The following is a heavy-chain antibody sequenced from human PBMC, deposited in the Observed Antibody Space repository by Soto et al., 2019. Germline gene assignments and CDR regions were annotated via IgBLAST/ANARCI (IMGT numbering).Heavy chain of an antibody. J-gene: IGHJ4*01. Sequence: GGSLRLSCAASGFTFSSYGMHWVRQAPGKGLEWVAVISYDGTIKFYLDSVRGRFSISRDNTNNSLYLQMNSLRAEDTAVYYCARHHFGSSSDYWGHGTLVTVSS. D-gene: IGHD3-10*01. V-gene: IGHV3-30*03. CDR1: GFTFSSYG. CDR2: ISYDGTIK. CDR3: ARHHFGSSSDY.